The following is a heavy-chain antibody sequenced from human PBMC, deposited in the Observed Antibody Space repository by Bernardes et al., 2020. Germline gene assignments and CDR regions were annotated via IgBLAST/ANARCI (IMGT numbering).Heavy chain of an antibody. CDR3: AGPTSAD. Sequence: GGSLRLSRAASGLSFGGYWMHWVRQVPGKGLVWVSRINGDGSTTNYADSVKGRFTISRDNAKNTLYLQMNSLRAEDTAIYYCAGPTSADWGQGTLVTVSS. V-gene: IGHV3-74*01. CDR2: INGDGSTT. D-gene: IGHD6-19*01. CDR1: GLSFGGYW. J-gene: IGHJ4*02.